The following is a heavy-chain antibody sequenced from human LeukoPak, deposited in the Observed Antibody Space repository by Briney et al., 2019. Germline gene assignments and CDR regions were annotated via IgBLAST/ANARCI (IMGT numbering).Heavy chain of an antibody. D-gene: IGHD5-18*01. CDR2: ISYDGTNK. V-gene: IGHV3-30*03. J-gene: IGHJ4*02. Sequence: GGSLRLSCAASGFTFSVSGMHWVRQAPGKGLEWVAVISYDGTNKYYADSVKGRFAISRDNSKNTLYLQMNSLRAEDTAVYYCAGGYSHFDYWGQGTLVTASS. CDR3: AGGYSHFDY. CDR1: GFTFSVSG.